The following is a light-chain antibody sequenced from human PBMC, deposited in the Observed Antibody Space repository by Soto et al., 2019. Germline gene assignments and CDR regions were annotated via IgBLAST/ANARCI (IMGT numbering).Light chain of an antibody. CDR2: KAS. CDR1: QSISSW. V-gene: IGKV1-5*03. J-gene: IGKJ1*01. Sequence: DIQMTQSPSTLSASVGDRVTITCRASQSISSWLAWYQQKPGKAPKVLIYKASKLQSGVPARFSGSGSGTDFTLTISSLQPDDFATYYCQQCNSYPPTFGQGTTVDIK. CDR3: QQCNSYPPT.